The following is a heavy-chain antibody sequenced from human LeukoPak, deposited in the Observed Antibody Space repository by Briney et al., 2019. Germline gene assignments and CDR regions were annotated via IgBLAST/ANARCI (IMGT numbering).Heavy chain of an antibody. J-gene: IGHJ4*02. CDR3: ARRPYSSTWYYFDY. Sequence: GESLKISCKGSGYIFTTYWIAGVRQLPGKGVEWMGLIYPGNSDTRYSPSFQGQVTISADKSISTAYLQWSSLKASDAAMYYCARRPYSSTWYYFDYWGQGTLVTVSS. CDR2: IYPGNSDT. D-gene: IGHD6-13*01. CDR1: GYIFTTYW. V-gene: IGHV5-51*01.